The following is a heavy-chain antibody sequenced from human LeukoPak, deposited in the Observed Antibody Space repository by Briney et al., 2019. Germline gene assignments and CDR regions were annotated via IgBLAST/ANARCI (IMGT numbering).Heavy chain of an antibody. V-gene: IGHV3-30*18. CDR3: AKDRDTYGSIYYFDD. D-gene: IGHD5-18*01. CDR1: GFTFSRYG. CDR2: ISYDGKDK. J-gene: IGHJ4*02. Sequence: PGGSLRLSCAASGFTFSRYGMHWVRQAPGKGLEWVAVISYDGKDKHYADSVKGRFTISRDNPKNTLYLQMNSLRAEDTAVYYCAKDRDTYGSIYYFDDWGQGTLVTVSS.